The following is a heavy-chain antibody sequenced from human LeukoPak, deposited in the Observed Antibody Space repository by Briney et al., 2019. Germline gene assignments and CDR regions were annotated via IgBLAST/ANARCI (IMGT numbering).Heavy chain of an antibody. D-gene: IGHD3-3*01. J-gene: IGHJ5*02. CDR1: GGSISSSSYY. CDR2: IYYSGSS. Sequence: SETLSLTCTVSGGSISSSSYYWGWIRQPPGKGLEWIGSIYYSGSSYYNPSLKSRLTISVDTSKNQFSLKLSSVTAADTAVYYCARLREWSLGDSWFDPWGQGTLVTVSS. V-gene: IGHV4-39*01. CDR3: ARLREWSLGDSWFDP.